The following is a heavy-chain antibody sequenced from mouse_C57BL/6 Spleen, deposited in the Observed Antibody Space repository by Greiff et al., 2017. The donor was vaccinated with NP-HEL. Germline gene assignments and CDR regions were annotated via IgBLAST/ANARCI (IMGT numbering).Heavy chain of an antibody. D-gene: IGHD2-12*01. J-gene: IGHJ2*01. V-gene: IGHV1-26*01. Sequence: EVQLQQSGPELVKPGASVKISCKASGYTFTDYYMNWVKQSHGKSLEWIGDINPNNGGTSYNQKFKGKATLTVDKSSSTAYMELRSLTSEDSAVYYCARSHYSNDVPFDYWGQGTTLTVSS. CDR3: ARSHYSNDVPFDY. CDR1: GYTFTDYY. CDR2: INPNNGGT.